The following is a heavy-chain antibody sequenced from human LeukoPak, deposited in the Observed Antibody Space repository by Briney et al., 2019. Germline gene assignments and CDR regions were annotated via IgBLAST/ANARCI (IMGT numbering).Heavy chain of an antibody. V-gene: IGHV1-2*02. Sequence: ASVKVSCKASGYTFTGYYIHWVRQAPGQGLEWMGWINPDGGVTHYPQKLQGRVTMTRDTSIRTAYMEVSSLRSDDTAVYYCARGQQWLEAFDYWGLGTLVTVSS. J-gene: IGHJ4*02. D-gene: IGHD6-19*01. CDR3: ARGQQWLEAFDY. CDR2: INPDGGVT. CDR1: GYTFTGYY.